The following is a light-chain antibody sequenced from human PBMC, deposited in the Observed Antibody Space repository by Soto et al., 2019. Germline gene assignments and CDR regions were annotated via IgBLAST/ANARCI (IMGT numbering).Light chain of an antibody. Sequence: DIQMTQSPSTLSASVGDRVTFTCRASESISDWLVWYHQQPGKAPRLLIYKASRLESGVPSRFSGSASGTEFSLTITSLQPDDFGTYYCQQYSTSSISFGPGTQLEIK. CDR1: ESISDW. CDR2: KAS. J-gene: IGKJ5*01. CDR3: QQYSTSSIS. V-gene: IGKV1-5*03.